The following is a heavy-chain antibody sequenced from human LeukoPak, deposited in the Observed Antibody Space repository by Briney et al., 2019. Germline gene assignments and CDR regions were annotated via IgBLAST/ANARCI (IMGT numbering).Heavy chain of an antibody. CDR1: GFTFSAYE. CDR2: IGSSGSTV. Sequence: PGGSLRLSCAASGFTFSAYEMNWVRQAPGKGLEWVSYIGSSGSTVYYADSVKGRFTSSRDNSKNTLYLQMNSLRAEDTAVYYCARDYYDSSGYYPWGYWGQGTLVTVSS. D-gene: IGHD3-22*01. V-gene: IGHV3-48*03. CDR3: ARDYYDSSGYYPWGY. J-gene: IGHJ4*02.